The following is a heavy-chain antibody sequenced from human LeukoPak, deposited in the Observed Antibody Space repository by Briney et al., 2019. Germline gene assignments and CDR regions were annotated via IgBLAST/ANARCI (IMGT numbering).Heavy chain of an antibody. Sequence: PSETLSLTCTVSGDSISNFYWSWIRQPAGKGLEWIGRIYTSGSTNYNPSLKSRVTISVDTSKNQFSLKLSSVTAADTAVYYCARSDGYTAFDIWGQGTMVTVSS. D-gene: IGHD5-24*01. CDR1: GDSISNFY. CDR2: IYTSGST. V-gene: IGHV4-4*07. CDR3: ARSDGYTAFDI. J-gene: IGHJ3*02.